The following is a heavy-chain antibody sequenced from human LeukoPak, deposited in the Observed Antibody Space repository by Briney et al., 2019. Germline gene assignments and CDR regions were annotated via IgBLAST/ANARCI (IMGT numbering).Heavy chain of an antibody. J-gene: IGHJ3*02. Sequence: ASVKVSCKASGYTFTSYGISWVRQAPGQGLEWMGWISAYNGNTNYAQKLQGRVTMTTDTSTSTAYMELRSLRSDDTAVYYCARGGYYDSSGYYYDAFDIWGQGTMVTVSS. D-gene: IGHD3-22*01. V-gene: IGHV1-18*01. CDR2: ISAYNGNT. CDR3: ARGGYYDSSGYYYDAFDI. CDR1: GYTFTSYG.